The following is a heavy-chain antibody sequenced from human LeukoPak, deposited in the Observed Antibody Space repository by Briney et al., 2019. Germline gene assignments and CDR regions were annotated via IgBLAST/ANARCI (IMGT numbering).Heavy chain of an antibody. Sequence: GRSLGLSCAASGFTFSSYSMNWVRQAPGKWLEWVSYITSSSTTIYYADSVKGRFTIFRDNAKNSLYLQMNSLRAEDTAVYYCARVLHKRNYDSSVYYGYWGQGTLVTVSS. CDR3: ARVLHKRNYDSSVYYGY. J-gene: IGHJ4*02. CDR2: ITSSSTTI. CDR1: GFTFSSYS. D-gene: IGHD3-22*01. V-gene: IGHV3-48*01.